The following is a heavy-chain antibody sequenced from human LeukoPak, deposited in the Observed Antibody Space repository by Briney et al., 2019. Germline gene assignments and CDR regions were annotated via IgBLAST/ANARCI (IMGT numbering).Heavy chain of an antibody. Sequence: GGSLRLSCAASGFTFSSYSMNWVRQAPGKGLEWVSSISSSSSYIYYADSVKGRFTISRDNAKNSLYLQMNSLRAEDTAVYYCASVSGVTGSAEFDYWGQGTLVTVSS. D-gene: IGHD2-21*02. CDR2: ISSSSSYI. V-gene: IGHV3-21*01. J-gene: IGHJ4*02. CDR1: GFTFSSYS. CDR3: ASVSGVTGSAEFDY.